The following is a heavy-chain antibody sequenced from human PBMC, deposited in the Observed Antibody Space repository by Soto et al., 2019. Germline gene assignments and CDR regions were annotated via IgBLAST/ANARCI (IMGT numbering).Heavy chain of an antibody. CDR3: ARGGQWLVHGFDY. J-gene: IGHJ4*02. D-gene: IGHD6-19*01. Sequence: QVQLVQPGAEVKKPGASVKVSCKASGYSFTNYDINWVRQATGQGLEWMGWVNPHSGNTGYAQNFQGRVTMTSDTSVSTAYMELTSLRSDDTAVYYCARGGQWLVHGFDYWGQGTLLSVSS. V-gene: IGHV1-8*01. CDR2: VNPHSGNT. CDR1: GYSFTNYD.